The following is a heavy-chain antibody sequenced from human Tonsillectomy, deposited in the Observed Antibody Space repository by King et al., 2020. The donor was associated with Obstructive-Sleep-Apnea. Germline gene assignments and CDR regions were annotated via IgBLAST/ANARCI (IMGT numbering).Heavy chain of an antibody. CDR1: GFTFSNYW. Sequence: VQLVESGGGLVQPGGSLRLSCAASGFTFSNYWMTWVRQTPGKGLEWVANMRQDGSETYYVDSVKGRFTISRDNAKNSLYLQMNSLRVEDTAVYYCARSGSYPDPYYFDYWGQGTLVTVSS. J-gene: IGHJ4*02. D-gene: IGHD1-26*01. V-gene: IGHV3-7*03. CDR2: MRQDGSET. CDR3: ARSGSYPDPYYFDY.